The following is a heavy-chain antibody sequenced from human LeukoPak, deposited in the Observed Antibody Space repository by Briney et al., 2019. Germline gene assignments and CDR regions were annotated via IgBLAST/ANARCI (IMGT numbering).Heavy chain of an antibody. CDR1: GYTFTSYG. CDR3: ARRWKICSGGSCYDAFDI. D-gene: IGHD2-15*01. CDR2: ISAYNGNT. J-gene: IGHJ3*02. Sequence: ASVKVSCKASGYTFTSYGISWVRQAPGHGLEWMGWISAYNGNTNYAQKLQGRVTMTTDTSTSTAYMELRSLRSDDTAVYYCARRWKICSGGSCYDAFDIWGQGTMVTVSS. V-gene: IGHV1-18*01.